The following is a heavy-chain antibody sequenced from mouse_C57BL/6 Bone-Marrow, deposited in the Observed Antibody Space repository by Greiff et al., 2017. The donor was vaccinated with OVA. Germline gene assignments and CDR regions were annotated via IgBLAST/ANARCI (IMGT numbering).Heavy chain of an antibody. CDR1: GFSLTSYG. J-gene: IGHJ4*01. D-gene: IGHD2-3*01. V-gene: IGHV2-2*01. Sequence: VKLLESGPGLVQPSQSLSITCTVSGFSLTSYGVHWVRQSPGKGLEWLGVIWSGGSPDYNAAFISRLSISKDNSKSQVFFKMNSLQADDTAIYYCARNSDDGYYPSYMDYWGQGTSVTVSS. CDR3: ARNSDDGYYPSYMDY. CDR2: IWSGGSP.